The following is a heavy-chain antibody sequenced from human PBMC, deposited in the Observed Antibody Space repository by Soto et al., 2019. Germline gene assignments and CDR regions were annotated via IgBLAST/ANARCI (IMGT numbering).Heavy chain of an antibody. J-gene: IGHJ4*02. CDR1: GFTFSSYA. Sequence: GGSLRLSCAASGFTFSSYAMHWVRQAPGKGLEWVAVISYDGSNKYYADSVKGRFTISRDNSKNTLYLQMNSLRAEDTAVYYCARVEYSYGDDYWGQGTLVTGSS. V-gene: IGHV3-30-3*01. CDR3: ARVEYSYGDDY. CDR2: ISYDGSNK. D-gene: IGHD5-18*01.